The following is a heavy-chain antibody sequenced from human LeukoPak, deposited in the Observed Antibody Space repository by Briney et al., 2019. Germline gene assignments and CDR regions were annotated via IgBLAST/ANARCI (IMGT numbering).Heavy chain of an antibody. CDR3: ARGGSYLSAFDI. J-gene: IGHJ3*02. CDR2: IYSGGST. Sequence: GGSLRLSCAASGFTVSSNYMSWVRQAPGKGLEWVSIIYSGGSTFYADSVKGRFTISRDNSKNTQYLQMNSLRAEDTAVYYCARGGSYLSAFDIWGQGTMVTVSS. V-gene: IGHV3-53*01. D-gene: IGHD1-26*01. CDR1: GFTVSSNY.